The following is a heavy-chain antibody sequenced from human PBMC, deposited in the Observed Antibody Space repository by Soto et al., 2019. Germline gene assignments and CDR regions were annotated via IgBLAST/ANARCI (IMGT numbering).Heavy chain of an antibody. CDR1: GYSISNYF. Sequence: SETPSLTCTVSGYSISNYFWSWIRQPPGKGLEWIGYIYYSGSTNYNPSLKSRVTISVDTSKNQFSLKLSSVTAADTAVYYCARVGYEVGSGYYPPYYFDAWGQGSGVTVFS. V-gene: IGHV4-59*01. CDR2: IYYSGST. J-gene: IGHJ4*02. D-gene: IGHD3-3*01. CDR3: ARVGYEVGSGYYPPYYFDA.